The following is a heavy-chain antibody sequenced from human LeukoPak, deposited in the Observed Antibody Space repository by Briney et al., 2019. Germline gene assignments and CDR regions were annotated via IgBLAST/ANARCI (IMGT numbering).Heavy chain of an antibody. Sequence: SETLSLTCTVSGGSFSSYYWSWIRQPPGKGLEWIGYIYSSGSTNYNPSLRSRITISVDTSKNQFSLKLNSVTAADTAVYYCARGLAGISGSKRWFDPWGQGTLVTVSS. J-gene: IGHJ5*02. CDR2: IYSSGST. CDR3: ARGLAGISGSKRWFDP. D-gene: IGHD1-26*01. V-gene: IGHV4-59*08. CDR1: GGSFSSYY.